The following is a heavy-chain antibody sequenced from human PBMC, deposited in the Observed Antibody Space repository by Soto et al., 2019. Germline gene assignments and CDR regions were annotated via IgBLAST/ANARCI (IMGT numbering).Heavy chain of an antibody. V-gene: IGHV1-2*02. Sequence: VASVKVSCKASGYTFTVYYMHWVRQAPGQGLEWMGWINPKSGGTMYPQKFQGRVTMTWDTSISTAYMALTRLRSDDTAVYYCARDLAKGGGSAGFDYWRQGTLVPASS. CDR3: ARDLAKGGGSAGFDY. CDR2: INPKSGGT. CDR1: GYTFTVYY. D-gene: IGHD1-26*01. J-gene: IGHJ4*02.